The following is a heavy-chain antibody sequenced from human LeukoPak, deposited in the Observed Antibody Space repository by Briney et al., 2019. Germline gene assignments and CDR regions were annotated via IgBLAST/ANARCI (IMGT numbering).Heavy chain of an antibody. Sequence: SETLSLTCAVYGGSFSGYYWSWIRQPPGKGLEWIGEINHSGSTNYNPSLKSRVTISVDTSKNQFSLRLSSVTAADTAVYYCARVPSIAAAGPHDAFEIWGQGTMVTVSS. CDR3: ARVPSIAAAGPHDAFEI. J-gene: IGHJ3*02. CDR1: GGSFSGYY. CDR2: INHSGST. V-gene: IGHV4-34*01. D-gene: IGHD6-13*01.